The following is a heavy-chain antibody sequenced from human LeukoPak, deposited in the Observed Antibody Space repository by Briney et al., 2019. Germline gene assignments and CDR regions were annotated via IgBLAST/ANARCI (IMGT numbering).Heavy chain of an antibody. CDR2: ISGSGGST. D-gene: IGHD3-22*01. CDR3: AKDRVSWLLTPFDY. V-gene: IGHV3-23*01. J-gene: IGHJ4*02. Sequence: GGSLRLSCAASGFTFSSYAMSWVRQAPGKGLEWVSAISGSGGSTYYADSVKGRFTISRDNSKNTLYLQMNSLRAEDAAVYYCAKDRVSWLLTPFDYWGQGTLVTVSS. CDR1: GFTFSSYA.